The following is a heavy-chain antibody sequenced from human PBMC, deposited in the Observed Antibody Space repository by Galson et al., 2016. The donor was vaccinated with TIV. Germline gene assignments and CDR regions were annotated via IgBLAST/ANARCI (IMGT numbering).Heavy chain of an antibody. CDR2: IDPSVGST. CDR3: ARRFYFDY. CDR1: GYTLTRYY. Sequence: SVNVSCKASGYTLTRYYIHWLRQAPGQGLEWMGIIDPSVGSTTYSQKFQGRVTMTSDTSTSTVYMELTSLKSEDTAVYYCARRFYFDYWGQGTLVTVSS. V-gene: IGHV1-46*01. J-gene: IGHJ4*02.